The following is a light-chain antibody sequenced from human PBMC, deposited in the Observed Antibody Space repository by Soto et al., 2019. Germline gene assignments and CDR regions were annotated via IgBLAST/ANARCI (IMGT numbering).Light chain of an antibody. J-gene: IGKJ2*01. Sequence: EIVLTQSPATLSLYPGERATLPCRASQSVTRYLAWYQQKPGQAPRLLIYDASNRATGIPARFSGSGSGTDFTLTISSLEPEDFAVYYCQQRSTWSYTFGQGTKLEIQ. CDR2: DAS. CDR3: QQRSTWSYT. CDR1: QSVTRY. V-gene: IGKV3-11*01.